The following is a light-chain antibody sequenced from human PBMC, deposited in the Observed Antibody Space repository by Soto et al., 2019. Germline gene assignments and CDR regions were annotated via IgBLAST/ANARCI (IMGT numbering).Light chain of an antibody. V-gene: IGKV3-20*01. CDR2: GAS. CDR1: QSVSSSS. Sequence: EIVLTQSPGTLSLSPGERATLSCRASQSVSSSSLAWYQQRRGQAPRLLIHGASSRATGIPDRFSGSGSGTDFTLTISGLEPEDFAVYYCQQYGSSPRRFGQGTKVDIK. CDR3: QQYGSSPRR. J-gene: IGKJ1*01.